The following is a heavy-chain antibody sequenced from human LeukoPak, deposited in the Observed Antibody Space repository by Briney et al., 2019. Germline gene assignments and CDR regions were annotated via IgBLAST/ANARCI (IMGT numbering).Heavy chain of an antibody. CDR2: INPSGGST. V-gene: IGHV1-46*01. J-gene: IGHJ6*03. D-gene: IGHD6-19*01. Sequence: ASVKVSCKASGYIFISYYIHWVRQAPGQGLEWMGIINPSGGSTSYAQKFQGRVTMTRDTSTSTVYMELSSLRSDDTAVYYCARGYSSGWGKDYYYYMDVWGKGTTVTASS. CDR3: ARGYSSGWGKDYYYYMDV. CDR1: GYIFISYY.